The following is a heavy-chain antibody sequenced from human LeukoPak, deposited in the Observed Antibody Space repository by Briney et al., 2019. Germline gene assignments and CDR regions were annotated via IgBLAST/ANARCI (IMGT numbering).Heavy chain of an antibody. CDR1: GDSISSSSYY. D-gene: IGHD6-19*01. V-gene: IGHV4-39*07. Sequence: SETLSLTCTVSGDSISSSSYYWGWIRQPPGKGLEWIGSIYYSGSTYYNPSLKSRVTISVDTSKNQFSLKLSSVTAADTAVYYCARDESSGWYGEGYYYYGMDVWGQGTTVTVSS. J-gene: IGHJ6*02. CDR3: ARDESSGWYGEGYYYYGMDV. CDR2: IYYSGST.